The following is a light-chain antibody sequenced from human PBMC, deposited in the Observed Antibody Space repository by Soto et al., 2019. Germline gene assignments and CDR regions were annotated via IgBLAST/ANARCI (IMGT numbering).Light chain of an antibody. CDR1: QDINNY. CDR2: AAS. Sequence: DIQMTQSPSSLSASVGDRVTITCRASQDINNYLAWFQQRPGEAPKPLIYAASSLQNGVPSTFSGSGSGTDFTLTVSSLQPEDFATYYCQQYNRFPLTFGGGTKVDIK. J-gene: IGKJ4*01. V-gene: IGKV1-16*01. CDR3: QQYNRFPLT.